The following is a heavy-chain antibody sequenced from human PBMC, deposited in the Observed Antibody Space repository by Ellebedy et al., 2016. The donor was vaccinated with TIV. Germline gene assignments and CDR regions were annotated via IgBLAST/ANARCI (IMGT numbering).Heavy chain of an antibody. J-gene: IGHJ1*01. CDR2: ISDDGSKK. CDR1: GLTFSSYP. CDR3: AREGDRGYFPH. D-gene: IGHD3-16*01. V-gene: IGHV3-30-3*01. Sequence: GGSLRLXXAASGLTFSSYPLHWVRQAPGKGLDWVAVISDDGSKKHYADSVNGRFTTSRDNSKNTVYLQMNSLRAEDTAVYYCAREGDRGYFPHWGQGVLVTVSS.